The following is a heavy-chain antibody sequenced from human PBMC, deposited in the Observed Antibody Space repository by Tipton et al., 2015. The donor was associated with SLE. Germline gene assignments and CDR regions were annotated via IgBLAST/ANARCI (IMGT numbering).Heavy chain of an antibody. Sequence: SLRLSCAASGFTFSSYAMHWVRQAPGKGLEWVAVISYDGSNKYYADSVKGRFTISRDNSKNTLYPQMNSLRAEDTAVYYCAREGKAAGIYWYFDLWGRGTLVTVSS. D-gene: IGHD6-13*01. CDR1: GFTFSSYA. V-gene: IGHV3-30*04. CDR3: AREGKAAGIYWYFDL. J-gene: IGHJ2*01. CDR2: ISYDGSNK.